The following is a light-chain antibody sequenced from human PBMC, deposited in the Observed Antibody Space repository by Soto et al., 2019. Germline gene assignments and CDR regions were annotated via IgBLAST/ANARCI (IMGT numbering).Light chain of an antibody. V-gene: IGLV2-14*01. CDR3: SSYTTSYTQV. CDR1: SSDVGGYNY. J-gene: IGLJ2*01. CDR2: EVT. Sequence: QSALTQPASASRSPGQSITISCTGTSSDVGGYNYVSWYQHHPGKVPKLMIYEVTNRPSGISNRFSGSKSGNTASLTISGLQAEDEPDYYCSSYTTSYTQVFGGGTKLTLL.